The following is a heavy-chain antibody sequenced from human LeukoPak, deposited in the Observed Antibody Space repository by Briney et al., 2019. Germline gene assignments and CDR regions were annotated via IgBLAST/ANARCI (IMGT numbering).Heavy chain of an antibody. CDR3: VSQYSGSYFDY. CDR1: GGSISSGDYY. Sequence: PSQTLSLTCTVSGGSISSGDYYWSWLSQPPGKGLGWIGRIYTSGSTNYNPSLKSRVTISVDTSKNQFSLKLSSVTAADTAVYYCVSQYSGSYFDYWGQGTLVTVSS. CDR2: IYTSGST. D-gene: IGHD1-26*01. J-gene: IGHJ4*02. V-gene: IGHV4-61*02.